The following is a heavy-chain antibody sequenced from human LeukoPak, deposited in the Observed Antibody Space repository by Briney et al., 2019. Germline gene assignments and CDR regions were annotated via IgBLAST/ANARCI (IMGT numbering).Heavy chain of an antibody. CDR1: GGTFSSYA. D-gene: IGHD5-18*01. V-gene: IGHV1-69*13. CDR2: IIPIFGTA. J-gene: IGHJ4*02. Sequence: SVKDSCKASGGTFSSYAISWVRQAPGQGLEWMGGIIPIFGTANYAQKFQGRVTITADESTSTACMELSSLRSEDTAVYYCARGRSGYSYGYPFDYWGQGTLVTVSS. CDR3: ARGRSGYSYGYPFDY.